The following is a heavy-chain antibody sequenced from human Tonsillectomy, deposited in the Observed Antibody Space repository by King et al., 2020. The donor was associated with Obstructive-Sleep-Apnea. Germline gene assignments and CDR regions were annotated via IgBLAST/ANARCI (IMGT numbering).Heavy chain of an antibody. CDR2: ISWNRGRK. D-gene: IGHD6-13*01. CDR3: AKDSDIAAAGWGNFDY. CDR1: GFSFDDYA. V-gene: IGHV3-9*01. J-gene: IGHJ4*02. Sequence: VQLVESGGGLVQPGRSLRLSCAASGFSFDDYAMHWVRQAPGKGLEWVSGISWNRGRKAYADSVKGRFTISRDNDKNSRDLQMNSLRTEDTALYYFAKDSDIAAAGWGNFDYWGQGTLVTVSS.